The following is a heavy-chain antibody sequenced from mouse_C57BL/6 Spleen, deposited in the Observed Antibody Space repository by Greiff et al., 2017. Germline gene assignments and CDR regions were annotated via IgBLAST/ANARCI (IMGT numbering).Heavy chain of an antibody. D-gene: IGHD2-1*01. CDR3: ARPFYYGNYVGYFDV. CDR1: GYAFSSSW. CDR2: IYPGAGDT. J-gene: IGHJ1*03. V-gene: IGHV1-82*01. Sequence: QVQLQQSGPELVKPGASVKISCTASGYAFSSSWMNWVKQRPGTGLEWIGRIYPGAGDTNYNGTFKGKATLTADKSSSTAYMQLSSLTSEDSAVYFCARPFYYGNYVGYFDVWGTGTTVTVSS.